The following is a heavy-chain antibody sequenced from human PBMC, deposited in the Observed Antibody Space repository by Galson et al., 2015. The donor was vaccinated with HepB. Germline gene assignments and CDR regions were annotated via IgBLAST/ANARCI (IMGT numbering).Heavy chain of an antibody. J-gene: IGHJ4*02. D-gene: IGHD4-17*01. CDR3: AKGYGDYGPFDY. V-gene: IGHV3-30*18. CDR1: GFTFSSYG. CDR2: ISYDGSNK. Sequence: SLRLSCAASGFTFSSYGMHWVRQAPGKGLEWVAVISYDGSNKYYADSVKGRFTISRDNSKNTLYLQMNSLRAEDTAVYYCAKGYGDYGPFDYWGQGTLVTVSS.